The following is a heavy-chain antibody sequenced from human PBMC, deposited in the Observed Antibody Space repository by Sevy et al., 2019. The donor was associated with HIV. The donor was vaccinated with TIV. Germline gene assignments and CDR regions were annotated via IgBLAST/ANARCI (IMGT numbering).Heavy chain of an antibody. CDR3: AKERGMWERHATSFDY. J-gene: IGHJ4*02. CDR1: GFTFSSYG. D-gene: IGHD1-26*01. Sequence: GGSLRLSCAASGFTFSSYGMHWVRQAPGKGLEWVAVISYDGSNKYYADSVKGRFTISRDNSKNTLYLQMNSLRAEDTAVYYCAKERGMWERHATSFDYWGQGTLVTVSS. V-gene: IGHV3-30*18. CDR2: ISYDGSNK.